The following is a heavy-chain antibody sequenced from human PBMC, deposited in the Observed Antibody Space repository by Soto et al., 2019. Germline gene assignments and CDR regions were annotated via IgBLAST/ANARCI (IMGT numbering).Heavy chain of an antibody. Sequence: QVQLVESGGGVVQPGRSLRLSCAASGFTFSSYGMHWVRQAPGKGLEWVAVISYDGSNKYYADSVKGRFTISRDNSQNTLYLQMNSLRAEDTAVYYCAKPFFGVVSNERTPFDYWGQGTLVTVSS. CDR3: AKPFFGVVSNERTPFDY. CDR2: ISYDGSNK. J-gene: IGHJ4*02. V-gene: IGHV3-30*18. D-gene: IGHD3-3*01. CDR1: GFTFSSYG.